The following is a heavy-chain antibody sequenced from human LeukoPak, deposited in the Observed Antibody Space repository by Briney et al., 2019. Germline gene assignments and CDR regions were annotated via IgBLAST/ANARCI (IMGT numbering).Heavy chain of an antibody. D-gene: IGHD4-17*01. CDR2: IYTSGST. Sequence: SETLSLTCTVSGRSLSSGCYYWSWIRQPAGKGLEWIGRIYTSGSTNYIPSLKSRVTISIDTSKNQFSLKLSSVTAADTAVYYCARKGATVTTGYAFDYWGQGTLVTVSS. J-gene: IGHJ4*02. V-gene: IGHV4-61*02. CDR1: GRSLSSGCYY. CDR3: ARKGATVTTGYAFDY.